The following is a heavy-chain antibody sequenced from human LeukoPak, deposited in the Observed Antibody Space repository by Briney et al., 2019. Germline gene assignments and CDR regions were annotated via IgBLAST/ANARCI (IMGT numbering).Heavy chain of an antibody. CDR2: MKPNSGNT. V-gene: IGHV1-8*01. J-gene: IGHJ6*02. CDR3: ARVVPAAMFAYYYYGMDV. CDR1: GYTFTSYD. Sequence: ASVKVSCKASGYTFTSYDINWVRQAPGHGLEWMGWMKPNSGNTGYAQKFQGRVTMTRNTSISTAYMELSSLRSEDTAVYYCARVVPAAMFAYYYYGMDVWGQGTTVTVSS. D-gene: IGHD2-2*01.